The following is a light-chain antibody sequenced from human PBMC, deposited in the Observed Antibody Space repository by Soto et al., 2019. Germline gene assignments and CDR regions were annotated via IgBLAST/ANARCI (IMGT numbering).Light chain of an antibody. J-gene: IGKJ5*01. V-gene: IGKV3-20*01. CDR1: QSVTVNS. CDR2: GAS. CDR3: QQHGSSPIT. Sequence: EILLTQSPSTLSLSPGEVVTLSCRASQSVTVNSLAWYQQKPGQAPRLLIYGASNRATGIPDRFSGSGSGTDFTLTISRLEPEDFAVYYCQQHGSSPITFGQGTRLEIK.